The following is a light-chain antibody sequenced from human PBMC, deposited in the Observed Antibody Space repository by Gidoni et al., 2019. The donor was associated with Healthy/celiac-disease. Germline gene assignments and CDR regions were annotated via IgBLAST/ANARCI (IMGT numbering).Light chain of an antibody. CDR3: QQYNSWPRT. J-gene: IGKJ1*01. V-gene: IGKV3-15*01. Sequence: DIVMTQSPATLSVSPGDRATLSCRASQSVSSILAWYQQKPGQAPRLLIYGASTRATGIPSRFSGSGSGTEFTLTISSLQSEDFAVYYCQQYNSWPRTFGQGTKVEIK. CDR1: QSVSSI. CDR2: GAS.